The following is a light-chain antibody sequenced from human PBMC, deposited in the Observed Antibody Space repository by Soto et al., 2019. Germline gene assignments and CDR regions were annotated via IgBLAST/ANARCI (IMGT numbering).Light chain of an antibody. Sequence: QLVLTQPASVSGSPGQSIAISCTGTSSDVGAYNYVSWYQQHPGKAPKLMVYDVSNRPSGVSDRFSGSKSGNTASLTVSGLQPEDEADYYCSSYTTSSTPVFGGGTKLTVL. CDR2: DVS. CDR1: SSDVGAYNY. CDR3: SSYTTSSTPV. V-gene: IGLV2-14*03. J-gene: IGLJ2*01.